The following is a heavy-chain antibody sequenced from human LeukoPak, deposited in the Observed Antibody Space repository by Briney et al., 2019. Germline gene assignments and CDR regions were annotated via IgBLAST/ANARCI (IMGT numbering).Heavy chain of an antibody. CDR2: ISYYVSNK. V-gene: IGHV3-30*01. J-gene: IGHJ5*02. D-gene: IGHD4-17*01. Sequence: ISYYVSNKYYSDSVKGRFTISRDNSKNTLYLQMNSLRAEDTAVYYCARARDYASLWWFDPWGQGTLVTVSS. CDR3: ARARDYASLWWFDP.